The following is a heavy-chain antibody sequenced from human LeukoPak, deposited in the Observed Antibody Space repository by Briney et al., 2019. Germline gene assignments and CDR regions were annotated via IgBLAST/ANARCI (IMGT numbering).Heavy chain of an antibody. J-gene: IGHJ4*02. D-gene: IGHD3-10*01. V-gene: IGHV3-21*01. CDR2: ISSSSSYI. Sequence: PGGSLRLSCAASGFTFSSYSMNWVRQAPGKGLEWVSSISSSSSYIYYADSVKGRFTISRDNAKSSLYLQTNSLRAEDTAVYYCARDQTVRGVPPYYFDYWGQGTLVTVSS. CDR1: GFTFSSYS. CDR3: ARDQTVRGVPPYYFDY.